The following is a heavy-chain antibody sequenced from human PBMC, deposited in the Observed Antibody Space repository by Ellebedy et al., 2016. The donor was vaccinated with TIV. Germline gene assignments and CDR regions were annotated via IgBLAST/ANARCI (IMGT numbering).Heavy chain of an antibody. CDR3: ARDLGGSLAGFLDY. CDR1: GGTFSSYA. D-gene: IGHD1-26*01. CDR2: IIPIFGTA. J-gene: IGHJ4*02. Sequence: SVKVSXXASGGTFSSYAISWVRQAPGQGLEWMGGIIPIFGTANYAQKFQGRVTITADKSTSTAYMELSSLRSEDTAVYYCARDLGGSLAGFLDYWGQGTLVTVSS. V-gene: IGHV1-69*06.